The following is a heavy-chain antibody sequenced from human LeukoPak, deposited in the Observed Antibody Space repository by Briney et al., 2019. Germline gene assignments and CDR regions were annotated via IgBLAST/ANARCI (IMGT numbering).Heavy chain of an antibody. V-gene: IGHV3-23*01. D-gene: IGHD4/OR15-4a*01. CDR2: ISPGGGTT. J-gene: IGHJ4*02. CDR3: STDKGARDF. Sequence: GGSLRLSCAVSGFAFGSEAMSWVRQSPARGLEWVASISPGGGTTYYADYVKGRFTISRDNSNNSLFVQMNSLKTEDTAVYYCSTDKGARDFWGQGTLVTVSS. CDR1: GFAFGSEA.